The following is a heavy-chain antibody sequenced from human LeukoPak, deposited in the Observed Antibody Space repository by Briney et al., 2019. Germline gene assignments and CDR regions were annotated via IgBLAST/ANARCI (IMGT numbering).Heavy chain of an antibody. CDR3: AKDGIAAAEGYYYYGTDV. CDR1: GFTFDDYA. D-gene: IGHD6-13*01. CDR2: ISWNSGNI. V-gene: IGHV3-9*01. J-gene: IGHJ6*02. Sequence: SLRLSCAASGFTFDDYAMHWVRQAPGKGLEWVSGISWNSGNIGYADSVKGRFTISRDNAKNSLYLQMNSLRAEDTALYYCAKDGIAAAEGYYYYGTDVWGQGTTVTVSS.